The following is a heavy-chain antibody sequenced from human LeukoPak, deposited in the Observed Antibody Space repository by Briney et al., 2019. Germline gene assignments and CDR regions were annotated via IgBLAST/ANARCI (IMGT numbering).Heavy chain of an antibody. V-gene: IGHV3-73*01. CDR3: TRPPRNDYNDAFDI. CDR2: IRSKAHSYAT. D-gene: IGHD5-24*01. CDR1: GFTFSGSS. J-gene: IGHJ3*02. Sequence: GGSLKLSCAASGFTFSGSSMHWVRQASGKGLEWVGRIRSKAHSYATAYAESVKGRFTISRDDSKNTAYLQMNSLKSDDTAVYYCTRPPRNDYNDAFDIWGQGTMVTVSS.